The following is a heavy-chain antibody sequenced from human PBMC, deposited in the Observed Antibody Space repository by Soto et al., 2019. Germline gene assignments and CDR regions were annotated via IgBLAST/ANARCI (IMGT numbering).Heavy chain of an antibody. J-gene: IGHJ6*03. D-gene: IGHD7-27*01. CDR3: ARETRTNWGDYYYMDV. CDR2: TYYRSKWYN. V-gene: IGHV6-1*01. Sequence: QSPTLSLTCAISGDSVSSNSAAWNWIRQSPSRGLEWLGRTYYRSKWYNDYAVSVKSRITINPDTSKNQFSLQLNSVTPEDTAVYYCARETRTNWGDYYYMDVWGKGTTVTVSS. CDR1: GDSVSSNSAA.